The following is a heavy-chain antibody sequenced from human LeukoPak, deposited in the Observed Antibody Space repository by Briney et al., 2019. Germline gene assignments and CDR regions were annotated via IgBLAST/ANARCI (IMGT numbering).Heavy chain of an antibody. CDR1: GGSISSYY. J-gene: IGHJ6*02. D-gene: IGHD2-15*01. CDR2: IYYSGSA. V-gene: IGHV4-59*01. Sequence: PSETLSLTCTVSGGSISSYYWSWIRQPPGKGLEWIGYIYYSGSANYNPSLKSRVTISVDTSKNQFSLKLSSVTAADTAVYYCARDHGSPYYYYGMDVWGQGTTVTVSS. CDR3: ARDHGSPYYYYGMDV.